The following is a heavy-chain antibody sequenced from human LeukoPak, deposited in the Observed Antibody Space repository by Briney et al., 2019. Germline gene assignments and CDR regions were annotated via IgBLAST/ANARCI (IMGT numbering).Heavy chain of an antibody. D-gene: IGHD1-26*01. Sequence: PGGSLRLSCAASGFTFNSYAMAWVRQAPEKGLEWVSSITDSGVSTYYADSVKGRFTTSRDNSKNTLYLQMNSLRAEDTAVYYCAKGLRGNYDYWGQGTLVTVSS. CDR1: GFTFNSYA. J-gene: IGHJ4*02. V-gene: IGHV3-23*01. CDR2: ITDSGVST. CDR3: AKGLRGNYDY.